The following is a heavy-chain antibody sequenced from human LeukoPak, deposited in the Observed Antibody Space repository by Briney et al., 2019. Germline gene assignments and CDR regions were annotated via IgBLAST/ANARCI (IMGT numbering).Heavy chain of an antibody. D-gene: IGHD3-22*01. CDR1: GFTFSSYA. V-gene: IGHV3-23*01. CDR3: AKDAYYYDSSGYSDY. J-gene: IGHJ4*02. Sequence: SGGSLRLSCAASGFTFSSYAMSWVRQAPGKGLEWVPAISGSGGSTYYADSVKGRFTISRDNSKNTLYLQMNSLRAEDTAVYYCAKDAYYYDSSGYSDYWGQGTLVTVSS. CDR2: ISGSGGST.